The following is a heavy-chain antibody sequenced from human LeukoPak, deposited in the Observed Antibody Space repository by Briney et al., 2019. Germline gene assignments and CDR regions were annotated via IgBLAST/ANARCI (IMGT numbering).Heavy chain of an antibody. D-gene: IGHD2-2*01. V-gene: IGHV4-30-4*08. Sequence: SQTLSLTCTVSGGSISSGDYYWSWIRQPPGKGLEWIGYIYYSGSTYYNPSLKSRVTISVDTSKNQFSLKLSSVIAADTAVYYCARAIHCSSTSCYGVWYFDLWGRGTLVTVSS. CDR1: GGSISSGDYY. CDR3: ARAIHCSSTSCYGVWYFDL. CDR2: IYYSGST. J-gene: IGHJ2*01.